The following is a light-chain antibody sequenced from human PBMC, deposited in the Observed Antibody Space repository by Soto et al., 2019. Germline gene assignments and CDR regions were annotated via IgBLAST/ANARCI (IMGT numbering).Light chain of an antibody. Sequence: DIVMTQYPATLSVSPGERVTLFCRASQSVSRNLAWHQQKPGQAPRLLIYGVSTRATGVPARFSGSGSGTEFTLTISSLQAEDVAVYYCQQYYSTITFCQGTRLENK. CDR2: GVS. CDR3: QQYYSTIT. V-gene: IGKV3-15*01. J-gene: IGKJ5*01. CDR1: QSVSRN.